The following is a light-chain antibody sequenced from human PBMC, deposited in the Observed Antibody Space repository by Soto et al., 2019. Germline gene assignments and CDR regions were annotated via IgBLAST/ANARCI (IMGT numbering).Light chain of an antibody. CDR2: GXS. V-gene: IGKV3-20*01. J-gene: IGKJ5*01. CDR3: QQYGNAPIP. CDR1: NRISTAY. Sequence: ELTQSPDPLTLSRRERATHSXRASNRISTAYLGWYQPQPGXAPRLXXDGXSSRATGVPDRFSGSGSATDFTPTISRLEPEYCARYYCQQYGNAPIPFGQGTRLEIK.